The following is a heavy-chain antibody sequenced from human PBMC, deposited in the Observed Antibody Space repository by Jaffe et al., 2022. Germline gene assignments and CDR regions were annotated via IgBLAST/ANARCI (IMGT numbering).Heavy chain of an antibody. Sequence: QVQLQESGPGLVKPSETLSLTCAVSGYSISSGYYWGWIRQPPGKGLEWIGSIYHSGSTYYNPSLKSRVTISVDTSKNQFSLKLSSVTAADTAVYYCARNYSTTHRPYYYYYMDVWGKGTTVTVSS. CDR2: IYHSGST. CDR3: ARNYSTTHRPYYYYYMDV. CDR1: GYSISSGYY. J-gene: IGHJ6*03. V-gene: IGHV4-38-2*01. D-gene: IGHD6-13*01.